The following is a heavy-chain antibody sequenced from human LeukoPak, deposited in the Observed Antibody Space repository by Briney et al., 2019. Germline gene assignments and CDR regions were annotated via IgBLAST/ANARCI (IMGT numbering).Heavy chain of an antibody. CDR3: ARRPYYYGSGSYYFFDY. J-gene: IGHJ4*02. Sequence: SETLSLTCTVSGGSISSSSYYWGWIRQPPGKGLEWIGEINHSGSTNYNPSLKSRVTISVDTSKNQFSLKLSSVTAADTAVYYCARRPYYYGSGSYYFFDYWGQGTLVTVSS. V-gene: IGHV4-39*07. CDR2: INHSGST. D-gene: IGHD3-10*01. CDR1: GGSISSSSYY.